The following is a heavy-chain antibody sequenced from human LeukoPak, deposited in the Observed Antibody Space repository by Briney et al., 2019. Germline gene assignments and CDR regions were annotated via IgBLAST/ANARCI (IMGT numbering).Heavy chain of an antibody. CDR2: IIPILGIA. CDR3: ATTPSTDCSSTSCYGFDY. J-gene: IGHJ4*02. D-gene: IGHD2-2*01. V-gene: IGHV1-69*04. CDR1: GGTLSSYA. Sequence: SVKVSCKASGGTLSSYAISWVRQAPGQGLEWMGRIIPILGIANYAQKFQGRVTITADKSTSTAYMELSSLRSEDTAVYYCATTPSTDCSSTSCYGFDYWGQGTLVTVSS.